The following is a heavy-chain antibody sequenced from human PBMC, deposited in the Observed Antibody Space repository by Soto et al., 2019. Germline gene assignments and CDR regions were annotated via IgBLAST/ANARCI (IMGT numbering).Heavy chain of an antibody. CDR1: GFTFSSYA. CDR2: ISCSGGST. D-gene: IGHD3-3*01. V-gene: IGHV3-23*01. Sequence: GGSLRLSCAASGFTFSSYAMSWVRQAPGKGLEWVSSISCSGGSTYYADSVKGRFTISRDNSKNTLYLQMNSLRAEDTAVYYYAKDSPTYYDFWSGYYPTLLGPDYYYDGMDVWGQGTTVTVSS. CDR3: AKDSPTYYDFWSGYYPTLLGPDYYYDGMDV. J-gene: IGHJ6*02.